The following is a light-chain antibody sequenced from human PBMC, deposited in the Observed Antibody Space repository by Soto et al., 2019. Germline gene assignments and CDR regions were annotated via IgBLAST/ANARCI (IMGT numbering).Light chain of an antibody. V-gene: IGLV2-8*01. CDR1: SSDVGGFNY. J-gene: IGLJ2*01. Sequence: QSALTQPPSASGSPGQSVTISCTGTSSDVGGFNYVSWYQHHPGKAPKLMIYEVTKRPSGVPDRFSGSKSGNTAPLTVSGLQAEDEADYYCSSFAGSNNVVFGGGTKLTVL. CDR2: EVT. CDR3: SSFAGSNNVV.